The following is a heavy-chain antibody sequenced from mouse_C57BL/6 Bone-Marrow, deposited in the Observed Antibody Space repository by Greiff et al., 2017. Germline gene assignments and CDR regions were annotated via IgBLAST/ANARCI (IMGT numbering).Heavy chain of an antibody. CDR1: GYSITSGYY. Sequence: EVKLQESGPGLVKPSQSLSLTCSVTGYSITSGYYWNWIRQFPGNKLEWMGYISYDGSNNYNPSLKNRISITRDTSKNQFFLKLNSVTTEDTATYYCAREFSYWGQGTTLTVSS. V-gene: IGHV3-6*01. CDR2: ISYDGSN. J-gene: IGHJ2*01. CDR3: AREFSY.